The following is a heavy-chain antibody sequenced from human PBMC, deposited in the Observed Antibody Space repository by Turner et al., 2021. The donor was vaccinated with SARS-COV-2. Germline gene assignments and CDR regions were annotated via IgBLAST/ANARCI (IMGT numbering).Heavy chain of an antibody. Sequence: EVQLVESGGGLVKPGGSRRLSCAASGFTFSSYTMYWVRQAPGKGVEWVSSISSSSSYIYYADSVKGRFTISRDNAKNSLYLQMNSLRAEDTAVYYCARGTYYYDSSVYSGTNWFDPWGQGTLVTVSS. CDR2: ISSSSSYI. J-gene: IGHJ5*02. CDR3: ARGTYYYDSSVYSGTNWFDP. V-gene: IGHV3-21*01. CDR1: GFTFSSYT. D-gene: IGHD3-22*01.